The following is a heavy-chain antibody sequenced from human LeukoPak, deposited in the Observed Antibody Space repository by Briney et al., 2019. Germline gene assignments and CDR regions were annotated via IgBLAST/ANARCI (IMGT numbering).Heavy chain of an antibody. Sequence: ASVKVSCKASGYTFTGYYMHWVRQAPGQGLEWMGWINPNSGGTNYAQKFQGRVTMTRDTSISTAYMELSRLRSDDTAVYYCARAQPQDIVVVPAAIDWGQGTLVTVSS. CDR3: ARAQPQDIVVVPAAID. CDR1: GYTFTGYY. V-gene: IGHV1-2*02. D-gene: IGHD2-2*01. J-gene: IGHJ4*02. CDR2: INPNSGGT.